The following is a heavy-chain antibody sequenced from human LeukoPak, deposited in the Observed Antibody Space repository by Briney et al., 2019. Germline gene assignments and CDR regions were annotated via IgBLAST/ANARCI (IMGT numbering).Heavy chain of an antibody. CDR1: GFTFSSYS. J-gene: IGHJ5*02. Sequence: GGSLRLSCAASGFTFSSYSMNWVRQAPGKGLEWVSYIRSSSRTIYYADSVKGRFTISRDNAKNSLYLQMNSLRAEDTAVYYCARDRSEGVHSSVGPWGQGTLVTVSS. D-gene: IGHD3-10*01. CDR2: IRSSSRTI. V-gene: IGHV3-48*01. CDR3: ARDRSEGVHSSVGP.